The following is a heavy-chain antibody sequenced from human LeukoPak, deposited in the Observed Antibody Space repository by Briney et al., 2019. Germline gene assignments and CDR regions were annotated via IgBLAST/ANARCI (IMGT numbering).Heavy chain of an antibody. CDR2: ISYDGSNK. V-gene: IGHV3-30-3*01. J-gene: IGHJ4*02. CDR1: GFTFSSYA. D-gene: IGHD3-22*01. CDR3: ARDRTSSGYWYFDY. Sequence: GGSLRLSCAASGFTFSSYAMHWVRQAPGKGLEWVAVISYDGSNKYYADSVKGRFTISRDNSKNTLYLQMNSPRAEDTAVYYCARDRTSSGYWYFDYWGQGTLVTVSS.